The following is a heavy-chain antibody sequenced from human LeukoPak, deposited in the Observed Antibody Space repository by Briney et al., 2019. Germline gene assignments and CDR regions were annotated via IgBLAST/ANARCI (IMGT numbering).Heavy chain of an antibody. CDR2: IWYDGSNK. J-gene: IGHJ4*02. V-gene: IGHV3-33*06. CDR3: AKVLNSGTPRADY. CDR1: GFTFSSYG. D-gene: IGHD3-10*01. Sequence: PPGGSLRLSCAASGFTFSSYGMHWVRQAPGKGLEWVAVIWYDGSNKYYADSVKGRFTISRDNSKNALYQQMHSLRAEDTAVYYCAKVLNSGTPRADYWGQGTLVTVSS.